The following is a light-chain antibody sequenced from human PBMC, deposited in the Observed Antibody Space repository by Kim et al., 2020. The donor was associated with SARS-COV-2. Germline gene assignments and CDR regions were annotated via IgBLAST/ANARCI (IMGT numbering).Light chain of an antibody. V-gene: IGLV3-27*01. CDR1: VLAKKY. Sequence: SLSPGQTARITCSGDVLAKKYARWFQQKPGQGPVLVIYKDSERPSGIPDRFSGSSSGTTVTLTISGAQAEDEADYYCYSASDNNRVFGGGTKLTVL. J-gene: IGLJ3*02. CDR3: YSASDNNRV. CDR2: KDS.